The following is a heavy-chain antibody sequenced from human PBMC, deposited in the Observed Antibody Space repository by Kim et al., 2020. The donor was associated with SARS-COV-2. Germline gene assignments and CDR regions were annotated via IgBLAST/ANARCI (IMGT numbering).Heavy chain of an antibody. J-gene: IGHJ4*02. V-gene: IGHV3-23*01. CDR2: VSASAGNT. D-gene: IGHD5-12*01. CDR1: GFTFSDYA. CDR3: AKDRRRGDGYNYNYFDF. Sequence: GGSLRLSCAASGFTFSDYAMSWVRQAPGKGLEWVSAVSASAGNTYYSDSVTGRFTISRDNSKNTLYLQMNSLRAEDTAVYYCAKDRRRGDGYNYNYFDFWGQGTLVTVSS.